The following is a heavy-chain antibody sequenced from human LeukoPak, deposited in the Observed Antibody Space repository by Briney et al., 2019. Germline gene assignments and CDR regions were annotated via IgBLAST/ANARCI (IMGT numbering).Heavy chain of an antibody. V-gene: IGHV5-51*01. CDR2: ISPGDSDA. CDR1: GYSFTSHW. Sequence: RGESLKISCKGSGYSFTSHWIGWVRQMPGKGLEWMGIISPGDSDARYSPSFQGQVTISADKSINTAYLQWSSLKASDTAMYYCARQAYCGGDCSANFDYWGQGTLVTVSS. CDR3: ARQAYCGGDCSANFDY. D-gene: IGHD2-21*02. J-gene: IGHJ4*02.